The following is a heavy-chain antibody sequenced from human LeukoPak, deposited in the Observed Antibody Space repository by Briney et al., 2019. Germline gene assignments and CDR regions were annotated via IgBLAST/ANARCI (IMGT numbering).Heavy chain of an antibody. CDR3: ARDLGGRTNSGWSNWFDP. D-gene: IGHD6-19*01. CDR1: GYTFTSYG. Sequence: GASVKVSCKASGYTFTSYGISWVRQAPGQGLEWMGWISAYNGNTNYAQKLQGRVTMTTDTSTSTAYMELRSLRSDDTAVYYCARDLGGRTNSGWSNWFDPWGQGTLVTVSS. J-gene: IGHJ5*02. CDR2: ISAYNGNT. V-gene: IGHV1-18*01.